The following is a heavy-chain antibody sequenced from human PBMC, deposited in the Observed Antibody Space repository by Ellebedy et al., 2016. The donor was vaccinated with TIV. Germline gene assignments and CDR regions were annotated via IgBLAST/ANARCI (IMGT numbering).Heavy chain of an antibody. CDR3: ARDLSGSGSCWFDP. V-gene: IGHV4-31*03. CDR1: GGSISSGGYY. J-gene: IGHJ5*02. D-gene: IGHD3-10*01. CDR2: IYYSGST. Sequence: SETLSLTXIVSGGSISSGGYYWSWIRQHPGKGLEWIGYIYYSGSTNYNPSLKSRVTISVDTSKNQFSLKLSSVTAADTAVYYCARDLSGSGSCWFDPWGQGTLVTVSS.